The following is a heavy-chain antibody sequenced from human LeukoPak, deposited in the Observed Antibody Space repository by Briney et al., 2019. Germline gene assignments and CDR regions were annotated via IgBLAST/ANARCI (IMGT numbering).Heavy chain of an antibody. CDR1: GFTFSRYA. CDR2: ISGSGDTT. D-gene: IGHD3-3*01. Sequence: GGSLRLSCAASGFTFSRYAMTWVRQAPGKGLEWVSGISGSGDTTYYADSVKGRFTISRDNSKDTLYLQMNSLRAEDTAVYYCAKEYYDFWSGYPHDYWGQGTLVTVSS. CDR3: AKEYYDFWSGYPHDY. J-gene: IGHJ4*02. V-gene: IGHV3-23*01.